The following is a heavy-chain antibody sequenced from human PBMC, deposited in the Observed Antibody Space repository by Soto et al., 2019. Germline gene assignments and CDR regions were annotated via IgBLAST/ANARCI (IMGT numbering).Heavy chain of an antibody. CDR3: ARGSWNYK. CDR1: GGSFSGYY. Sequence: PSETLSLTCAVYGGSFSGYYWSWIRQPPGKGLEWIGEINHSGSTNYNPSLKSRVTISVDTSKNQFSLKLSSVTAADTAVYYCARGSWNYKWGQGTLVTVSS. J-gene: IGHJ4*02. V-gene: IGHV4-34*01. CDR2: INHSGST. D-gene: IGHD1-7*01.